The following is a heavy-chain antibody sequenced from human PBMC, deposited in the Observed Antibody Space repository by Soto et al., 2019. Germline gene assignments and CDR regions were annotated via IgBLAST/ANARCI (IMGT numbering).Heavy chain of an antibody. J-gene: IGHJ6*02. CDR2: ISGSGGST. D-gene: IGHD5-12*01. CDR3: AKGFSGDSGYDRGPSYYYGMDV. Sequence: GGSLRLSCAASGFTFSSYAMSWVRQAPGKGLEWVSAISGSGGSTYYADSVKGRFTISRDNSKNTLYLQMNSLRAEDTAVYYCAKGFSGDSGYDRGPSYYYGMDVWGQGTTVTVSS. V-gene: IGHV3-23*01. CDR1: GFTFSSYA.